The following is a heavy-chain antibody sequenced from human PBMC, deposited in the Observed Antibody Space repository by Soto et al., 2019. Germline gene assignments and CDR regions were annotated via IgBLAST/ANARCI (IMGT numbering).Heavy chain of an antibody. Sequence: LRLSCAASGFTFSSYAMSWVRQAPGKGLEWVSAISGSGGSTYYADSVKGRFTISRDNSKNTLYLQMNSLRAEDTAVYYCAKALGYCSGGSCYPGYYFDYWGQGALVTVSS. CDR1: GFTFSSYA. CDR3: AKALGYCSGGSCYPGYYFDY. J-gene: IGHJ4*02. CDR2: ISGSGGST. D-gene: IGHD2-15*01. V-gene: IGHV3-23*01.